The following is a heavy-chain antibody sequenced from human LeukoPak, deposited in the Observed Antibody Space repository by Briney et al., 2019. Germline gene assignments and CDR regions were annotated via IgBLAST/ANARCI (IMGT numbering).Heavy chain of an antibody. CDR3: ARFGSSGYEIDY. CDR1: GFTFSNYE. CDR2: ISGSGSSI. V-gene: IGHV3-48*03. Sequence: GGSLRLSCEASGFTFSNYEMNWVRQAPGKGLEWVSYISGSGSSIYYADSVKRRFTISRDNAKYSLYLQMNSLRAEDTAVYYCARFGSSGYEIDYWGQGTLVTVSS. D-gene: IGHD3-22*01. J-gene: IGHJ4*02.